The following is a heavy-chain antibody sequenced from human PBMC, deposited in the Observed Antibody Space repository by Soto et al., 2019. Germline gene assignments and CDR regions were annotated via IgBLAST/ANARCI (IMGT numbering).Heavy chain of an antibody. CDR3: ASGEGRNGHDTRFDY. CDR1: GFTFSSYA. D-gene: IGHD5-12*01. Sequence: GGSLRLSCAASGFTFSSYAMNWVRQAPGKGLEWVSVISGSDGSTYYADSVKGRFTISRDNSKNTLNLQMNSLRAEDTAVYYCASGEGRNGHDTRFDYWGQGTLVTVSS. CDR2: ISGSDGST. V-gene: IGHV3-23*01. J-gene: IGHJ4*02.